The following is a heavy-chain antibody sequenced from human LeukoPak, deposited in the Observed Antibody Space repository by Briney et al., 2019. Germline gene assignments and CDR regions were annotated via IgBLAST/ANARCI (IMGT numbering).Heavy chain of an antibody. CDR1: GFTFSNYW. CDR3: AGGQGFLIDY. Sequence: GGSLRLSCAASGFTFSNYWMNWVRQAPGKGLEWVANIKQDGSAKYHVDSVKGRLTISRDNAKSLLYLQMNSLRAEDAAVYYCAGGQGFLIDYWGQGTLVTVSS. V-gene: IGHV3-7*01. CDR2: IKQDGSAK. J-gene: IGHJ4*02. D-gene: IGHD3-3*01.